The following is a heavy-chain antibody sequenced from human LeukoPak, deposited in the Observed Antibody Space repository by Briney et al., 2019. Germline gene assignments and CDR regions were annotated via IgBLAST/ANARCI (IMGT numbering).Heavy chain of an antibody. CDR1: GGSISSHY. V-gene: IGHV4-59*11. CDR2: IYYGGST. Sequence: PSETLSLTCTVSGGSISSHYWSWIRQPPGKGLEWIGYIYYGGSTNYNPSLKSRVTISVDTSKNQFSLKLSSVTAADTAVYYCARTTYYYDSSGTKYYYYYMDVWGKGTTVTVSS. J-gene: IGHJ6*03. D-gene: IGHD3-22*01. CDR3: ARTTYYYDSSGTKYYYYYMDV.